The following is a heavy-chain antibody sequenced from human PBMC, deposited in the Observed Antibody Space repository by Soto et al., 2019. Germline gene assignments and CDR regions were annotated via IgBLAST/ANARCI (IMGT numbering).Heavy chain of an antibody. CDR3: SYGSSFDY. V-gene: IGHV4-61*01. Sequence: SETLSLTCTVSGASLRSGTYYWSWIRQPPGKGLEWIGYISHSGRTNYDPSLKSRLTMSVDTSQNQFSLQLNSVTAADTAVYYCSYGSSFDYWGQGTLVTVSS. CDR1: GASLRSGTYY. D-gene: IGHD3-10*01. CDR2: ISHSGRT. J-gene: IGHJ4*02.